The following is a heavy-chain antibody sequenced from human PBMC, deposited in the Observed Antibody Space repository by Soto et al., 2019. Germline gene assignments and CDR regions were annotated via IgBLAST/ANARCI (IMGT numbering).Heavy chain of an antibody. D-gene: IGHD1-26*01. V-gene: IGHV3-33*01. CDR2: IWYDGSNK. Sequence: QVQLVESGGGVVQPGRSLRLSCAASGFTFSSYGMHWVRQAPGKGLERVAVIWYDGSNKYYADSVKGRFTISRDNSKNTLYLQMNSLRAEDTAVYYCARVSGVSYYMPSDYWGQGTLVTVSS. CDR3: ARVSGVSYYMPSDY. J-gene: IGHJ4*02. CDR1: GFTFSSYG.